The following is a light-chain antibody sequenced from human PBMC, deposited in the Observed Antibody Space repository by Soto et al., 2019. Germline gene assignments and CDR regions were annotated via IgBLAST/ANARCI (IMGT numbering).Light chain of an antibody. CDR3: AAWDDTLNGPV. Sequence: SVLTQPPSASGTPGQRVTISCSGSSSNIGTNTVNWYQQLPGTAPKLLIYTNNQRPSGIPDRFSGSKSGSSASLAISGLQSEDEGDYHCAAWDDTLNGPVFGGGTKLTVL. J-gene: IGLJ3*02. V-gene: IGLV1-44*01. CDR1: SSNIGTNT. CDR2: TNN.